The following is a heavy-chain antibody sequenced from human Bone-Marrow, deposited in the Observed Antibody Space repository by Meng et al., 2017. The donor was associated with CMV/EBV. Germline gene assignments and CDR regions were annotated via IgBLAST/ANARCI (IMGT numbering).Heavy chain of an antibody. CDR2: INPDSGYT. Sequence: ASVKVSCKTSGYSFTYYDINWVRQAAGHGLEWMGWINPDSGYTGYAQKFQNRVTFTRDSSVRTAYMELTTLKSEDTAVYYCARTGCGGYNCYSQEHDYYGMDVWGQGTKVTVSS. V-gene: IGHV1-8*01. D-gene: IGHD2-21*01. CDR3: ARTGCGGYNCYSQEHDYYGMDV. J-gene: IGHJ6*02. CDR1: GYSFTYYD.